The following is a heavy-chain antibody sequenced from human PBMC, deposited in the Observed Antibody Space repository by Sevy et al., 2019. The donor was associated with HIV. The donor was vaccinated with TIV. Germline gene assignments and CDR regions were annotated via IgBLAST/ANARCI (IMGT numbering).Heavy chain of an antibody. D-gene: IGHD6-19*01. Sequence: GGSLRLSCAASGFTFSTYAMAWVRQAPGKGLEWVSAISGSVGSTHYADSVKGRFTISRDNSKNTQYLQMNSLRAEETDVYYCAKEKQQWLLQVEDYFDYWGQGTLVTVSS. CDR2: ISGSVGST. CDR1: GFTFSTYA. CDR3: AKEKQQWLLQVEDYFDY. V-gene: IGHV3-23*01. J-gene: IGHJ4*02.